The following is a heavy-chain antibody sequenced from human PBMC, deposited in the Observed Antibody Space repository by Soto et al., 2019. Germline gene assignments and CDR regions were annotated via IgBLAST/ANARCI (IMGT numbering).Heavy chain of an antibody. CDR2: IRSKSNNYAT. Sequence: GGSLRLSCAASGFSFSDSAMHWVRQASGKGLEWVGRIRSKSNNYATEYHASVKGRFTISRDDSKNTAYLQMNSLKTEDTAFYYCTRHLVDFWGQGTLDTVSS. J-gene: IGHJ4*02. CDR1: GFSFSDSA. V-gene: IGHV3-73*01. CDR3: TRHLVDF.